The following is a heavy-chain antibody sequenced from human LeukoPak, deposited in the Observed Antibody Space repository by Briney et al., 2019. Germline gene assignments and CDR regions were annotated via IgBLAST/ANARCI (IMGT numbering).Heavy chain of an antibody. CDR1: GYTFTGYY. Sequence: AAVEVSCKASGYTFTGYYMHWVRQAPGQGLEWMGWINPNSGGKNYAQKFQGRVTMTRDTSISTAYMELSRLRSDDTAVYYCARRPPHYSSGSDYWGQGTLVTVSS. CDR2: INPNSGGK. CDR3: ARRPPHYSSGSDY. J-gene: IGHJ4*02. D-gene: IGHD6-19*01. V-gene: IGHV1-2*02.